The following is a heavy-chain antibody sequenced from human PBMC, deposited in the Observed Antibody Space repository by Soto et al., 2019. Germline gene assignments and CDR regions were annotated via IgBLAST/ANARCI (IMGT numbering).Heavy chain of an antibody. V-gene: IGHV3-23*01. CDR2: ISGPGTNT. CDR1: GFTFSSYS. Sequence: EVQLLESGGGLVQPGGTLRLYCAASGFTFSSYSMNWVRQAPGKGLEWVSGISGPGTNTYYADSVRGRFTISRDNSKNTLYLQMNGLRDDDTAVFYCVKGKWATTWITYYFDYWGLLILVTVSS. CDR3: VKGKWATTWITYYFDY. J-gene: IGHJ4*02. D-gene: IGHD2-2*03.